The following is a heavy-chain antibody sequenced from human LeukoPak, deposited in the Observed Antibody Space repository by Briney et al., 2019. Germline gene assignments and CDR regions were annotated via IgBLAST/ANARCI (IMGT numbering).Heavy chain of an antibody. CDR1: GFTFSSYW. D-gene: IGHD6-6*01. Sequence: PGGSLRLSCAASGFTFSSYWTSWVRQAPGKGLEWVANIKQDGSEKYYVDSVKGRFTISRDNAKNSLYLQMNSLRAEDTAVYYCARMDSSSSYWGQGTLVTVSS. J-gene: IGHJ4*02. V-gene: IGHV3-7*01. CDR2: IKQDGSEK. CDR3: ARMDSSSSY.